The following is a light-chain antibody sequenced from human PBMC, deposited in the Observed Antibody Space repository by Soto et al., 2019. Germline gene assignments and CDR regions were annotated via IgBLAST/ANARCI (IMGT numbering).Light chain of an antibody. CDR2: DNN. V-gene: IGLV1-40*01. Sequence: QSVLTQPPSVSGAPGQRVTISCTGNSSNIGARFDVHWYQQLPGTAPKLLIYDNNDRPSGVPDRFSGSKSGTSASLAITGLQAEDEADYYCQSYDSSLSGSVFGGGTKLTVL. J-gene: IGLJ3*02. CDR3: QSYDSSLSGSV. CDR1: SSNIGARFD.